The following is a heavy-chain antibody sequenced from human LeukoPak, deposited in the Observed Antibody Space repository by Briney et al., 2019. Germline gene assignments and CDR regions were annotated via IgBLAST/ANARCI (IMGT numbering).Heavy chain of an antibody. CDR2: ISAYNGNT. Sequence: ASVKVSCKASGYTFTSYGISWVRQAPGQGLEWMGWISAYNGNTNYAQKLQGRVTMTTDTSTSTAYMELRSLRSDDTAVYYCARAGGITMVRGVITLDYYYYMDVWGKGTTVTISS. CDR3: ARAGGITMVRGVITLDYYYYMDV. J-gene: IGHJ6*03. CDR1: GYTFTSYG. V-gene: IGHV1-18*01. D-gene: IGHD3-10*01.